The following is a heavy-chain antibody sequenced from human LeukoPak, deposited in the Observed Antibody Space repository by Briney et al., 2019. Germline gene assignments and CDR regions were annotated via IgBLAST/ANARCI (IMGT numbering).Heavy chain of an antibody. J-gene: IGHJ4*02. Sequence: PSETLSLTCTVSGGSISSYYWSWIRQPAGKGLEWIGRIYTSGSTNYNPSLKSRVTMSVDTSKNQFSLKLSSVTAADTAVYYCARHAYSSGAGDFDYWGQGTLVTVSS. CDR3: ARHAYSSGAGDFDY. CDR2: IYTSGST. D-gene: IGHD6-19*01. V-gene: IGHV4-4*07. CDR1: GGSISSYY.